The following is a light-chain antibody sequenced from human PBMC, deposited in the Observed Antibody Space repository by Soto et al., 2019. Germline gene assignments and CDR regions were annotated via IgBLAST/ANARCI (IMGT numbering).Light chain of an antibody. CDR2: EVS. CDR3: TSYAGSDNLV. Sequence: QSALTQPPSASVSPGQSVTISCTGTSSDVGGYNYVSWYQQHPGKAPKLMIYEVSKRPSGVSDRFSGSKSGNTASLTVSGLQAEEEADYYCTSYAGSDNLVFGGGTKVTVL. CDR1: SSDVGGYNY. J-gene: IGLJ3*02. V-gene: IGLV2-8*01.